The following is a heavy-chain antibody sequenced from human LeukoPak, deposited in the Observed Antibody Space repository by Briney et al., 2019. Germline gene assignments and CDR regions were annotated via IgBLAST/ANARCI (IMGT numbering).Heavy chain of an antibody. CDR3: AKDRSLGGVVVVAATDY. CDR2: ISGSGGST. D-gene: IGHD2-15*01. CDR1: GFTFSSYA. Sequence: TGGSLRLSCAASGFTFSSYAMSWVRQAPGKGLEWVSAISGSGGSTYYADSVKGRFTISRDNSKNTLYLQMNSLRAEDTAVYYCAKDRSLGGVVVVAATDYWGQGTLVTVSS. J-gene: IGHJ4*02. V-gene: IGHV3-23*01.